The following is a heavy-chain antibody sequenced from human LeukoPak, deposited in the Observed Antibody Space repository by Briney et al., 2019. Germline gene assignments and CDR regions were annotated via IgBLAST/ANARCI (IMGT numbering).Heavy chain of an antibody. CDR3: ARGAAPYYYGMDV. CDR1: GYTFTGYY. Sequence: GASVKVSCKASGYTFTGYYMHWVRQAPGQWLGWMGWINPNSGGTNYAQKFPGWVTMTRDTSIRTDYMGMSRVRSDDTAVYYCARGAAPYYYGMDVWGHGTTVTVSS. CDR2: INPNSGGT. D-gene: IGHD2-15*01. J-gene: IGHJ6*02. V-gene: IGHV1-2*04.